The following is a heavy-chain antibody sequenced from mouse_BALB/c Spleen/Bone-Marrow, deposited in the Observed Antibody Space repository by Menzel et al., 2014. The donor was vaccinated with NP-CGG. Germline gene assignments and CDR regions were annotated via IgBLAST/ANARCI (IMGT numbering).Heavy chain of an antibody. D-gene: IGHD1-1*01. CDR1: GYEFSDSW. J-gene: IGHJ4*01. CDR2: IYPGDGDS. CDR3: ARSLSVVTPMDY. Sequence: QVQLKESGPELVRPGASVKISCKASGYEFSDSWMNWVKQRPGQGLEWIGRIYPGDGDSIYSGKFKGKATLTSDKFSSTAYMQLSSLTSVDSAVYFCARSLSVVTPMDYWGQGTSGTVSS. V-gene: IGHV1-82*01.